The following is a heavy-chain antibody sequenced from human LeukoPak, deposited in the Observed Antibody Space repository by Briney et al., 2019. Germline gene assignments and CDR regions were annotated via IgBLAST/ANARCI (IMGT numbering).Heavy chain of an antibody. CDR2: IYHSGST. J-gene: IGHJ3*02. V-gene: IGHV4-59*01. Sequence: SETLSLTCTVSGGSISSYYWSWIRQPPGKGLEWIGTIYHSGSTYFNPSLKSRVTISIDTSKNQFSLKVNSVTAADTAVYYCARVTYYYDSSGYAFDIWGQGTMVTVSS. CDR1: GGSISSYY. D-gene: IGHD3-22*01. CDR3: ARVTYYYDSSGYAFDI.